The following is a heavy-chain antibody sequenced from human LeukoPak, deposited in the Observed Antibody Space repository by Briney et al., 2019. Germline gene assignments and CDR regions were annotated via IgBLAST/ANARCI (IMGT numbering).Heavy chain of an antibody. Sequence: GASVKVSCKASGGTFSSYAISWVRQAPGQGLEWMGGIIPIFGTANYAQKFQGRVTITTDESTSTAYMELSSLRSEDTAVYYCARRYCTNCKCYAITFDYWGQGTLVTVSS. V-gene: IGHV1-69*05. CDR2: IIPIFGTA. J-gene: IGHJ4*02. D-gene: IGHD2-8*01. CDR1: GGTFSSYA. CDR3: ARRYCTNCKCYAITFDY.